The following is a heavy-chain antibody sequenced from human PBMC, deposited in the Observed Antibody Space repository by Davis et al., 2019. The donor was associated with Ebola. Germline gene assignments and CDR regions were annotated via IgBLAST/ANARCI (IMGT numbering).Heavy chain of an antibody. V-gene: IGHV4-59*08. D-gene: IGHD3-22*01. Sequence: SETLSLTCTVSGGSINTDYWRWIRQTPGKGLEWIGYIYNGGSTDYNPSLKSRVTTSVDTSKNQFSLKLTSVTAADTAVYYCARLSYYYDNSAYSRPYNWFDPWGQGTLVTVSS. CDR1: GGSINTDY. CDR3: ARLSYYYDNSAYSRPYNWFDP. CDR2: IYNGGST. J-gene: IGHJ5*02.